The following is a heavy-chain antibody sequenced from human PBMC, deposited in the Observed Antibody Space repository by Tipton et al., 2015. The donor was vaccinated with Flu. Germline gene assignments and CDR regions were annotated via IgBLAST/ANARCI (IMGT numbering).Heavy chain of an antibody. CDR1: GGFINTYY. V-gene: IGHV4-59*08. D-gene: IGHD3-10*02. Sequence: TLSLTCTVSGGFINTYYWSWIRQPPGKGLEWIGYIYYSGTTYYNPSLKSRVTISVDTSKSQFSLKLRSVTAADTAVYYCARLSYYDVDLKNFYFDYWGQGALVTVSS. J-gene: IGHJ4*02. CDR3: ARLSYYDVDLKNFYFDY. CDR2: IYYSGTT.